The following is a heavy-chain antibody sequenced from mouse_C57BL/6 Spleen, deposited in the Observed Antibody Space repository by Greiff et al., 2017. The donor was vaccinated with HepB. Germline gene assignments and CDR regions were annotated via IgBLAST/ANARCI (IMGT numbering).Heavy chain of an antibody. Sequence: VQLQQSGAELVKPGASVKLSCTASGFNIKDYYMHWVQQRTEQRLEWIGRIDPEDGETKYAPKFKGKATISAETSSNTAYLQRSSLTSEDTAVYYSAELGSGFPGFAYWGQGTLVTVSA. CDR1: GFNIKDYY. J-gene: IGHJ3*01. D-gene: IGHD3-2*02. CDR2: IDPEDGET. CDR3: AELGSGFPGFAY. V-gene: IGHV14-2*01.